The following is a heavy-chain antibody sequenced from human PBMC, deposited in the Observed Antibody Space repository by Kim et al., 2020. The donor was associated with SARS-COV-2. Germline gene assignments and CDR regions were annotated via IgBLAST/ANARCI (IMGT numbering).Heavy chain of an antibody. D-gene: IGHD2-21*01. CDR2: IDYIGGT. Sequence: SETLSLTCTVSGGSISSGGYYWSWIRQHPGKGLEWFGYIDYIGGTYYNPSLKSRVTISVDTSKNQFSLKLSSVTAADTAVSYCAREGGGEGWFDPWGQGTLVTVSP. CDR3: AREGGGEGWFDP. J-gene: IGHJ5*02. V-gene: IGHV4-31*03. CDR1: GGSISSGGYY.